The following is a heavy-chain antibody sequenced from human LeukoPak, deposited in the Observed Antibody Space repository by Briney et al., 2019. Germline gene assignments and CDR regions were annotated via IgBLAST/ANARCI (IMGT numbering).Heavy chain of an antibody. CDR3: ARENGDYALDY. V-gene: IGHV4-59*02. J-gene: IGHJ4*02. D-gene: IGHD4-17*01. CDR1: GTIVSIDY. CDR2: IHHSGSS. Sequence: SETLSLTCTVYGTIVSIDYWSWIRQPPGKGLEWVGSIHHSGSSKYNSSLNNRVTISLDKSKNQFSLSLTSVTVADTAVYYCARENGDYALDYWGQGTLVTVSS.